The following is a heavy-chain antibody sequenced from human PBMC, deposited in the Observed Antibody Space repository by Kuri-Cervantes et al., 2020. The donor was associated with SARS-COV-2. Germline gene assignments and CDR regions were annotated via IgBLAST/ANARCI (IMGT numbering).Heavy chain of an antibody. CDR3: AKDRGYSYGYGYFDY. CDR1: GFTFSSYA. J-gene: IGHJ4*02. Sequence: GESLKISCAASGFTFSSYAMSWVRQAPGKGLEWVSAISGSGSSTYYADSVKGRFTISRDNSKNTLYLQSNSLRAEDTAVYYCAKDRGYSYGYGYFDYWGQGTLVTVSS. D-gene: IGHD5-18*01. V-gene: IGHV3-23*01. CDR2: ISGSGSST.